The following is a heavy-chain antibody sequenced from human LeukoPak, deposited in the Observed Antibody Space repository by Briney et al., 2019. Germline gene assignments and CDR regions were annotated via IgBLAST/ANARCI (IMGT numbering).Heavy chain of an antibody. Sequence: PGGSLRLSCAASGFTFSSYGMHWVRQAPGKGLEWVAVISYDGSNKYYADSVKGRFTTSRNNSKNTLYLQMNSLRAEDTAVYYCAKVGSSGYYFYYYGMDVWGQGTTVTVSS. CDR1: GFTFSSYG. CDR3: AKVGSSGYYFYYYGMDV. CDR2: ISYDGSNK. D-gene: IGHD3-22*01. J-gene: IGHJ6*02. V-gene: IGHV3-30*18.